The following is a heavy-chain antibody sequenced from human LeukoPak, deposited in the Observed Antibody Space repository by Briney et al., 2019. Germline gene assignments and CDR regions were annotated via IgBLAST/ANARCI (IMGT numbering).Heavy chain of an antibody. J-gene: IGHJ4*02. CDR2: INSDGSST. Sequence: GGSLRLSCAASGFTFSNYWMYWVRQAPGKGLAWVSRINSDGSSTIYADSVKGRFTISRDNSKNTLYLRMNSLRAEDTAVYYCAKDRDFWSGSTYYFDYWGQGTLVTVSS. V-gene: IGHV3-74*01. D-gene: IGHD3-3*01. CDR3: AKDRDFWSGSTYYFDY. CDR1: GFTFSNYW.